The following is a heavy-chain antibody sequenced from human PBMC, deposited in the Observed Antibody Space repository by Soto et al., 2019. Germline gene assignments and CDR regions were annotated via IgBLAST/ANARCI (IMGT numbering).Heavy chain of an antibody. V-gene: IGHV4-38-2*02. CDR2: IYHTGHT. CDR1: NFSISSGYY. J-gene: IGHJ4*02. Sequence: SETLSLTCTVSNFSISSGYYWGWVRQPPGKGLEWIATIYHTGHTYYNPSLKSRVTISVDTSENQFSLKLRSVTAADTAFYYCARVMGEFSLPWSLDFDVWGQGTLVTVS. D-gene: IGHD2-21*02. CDR3: ARVMGEFSLPWSLDFDV.